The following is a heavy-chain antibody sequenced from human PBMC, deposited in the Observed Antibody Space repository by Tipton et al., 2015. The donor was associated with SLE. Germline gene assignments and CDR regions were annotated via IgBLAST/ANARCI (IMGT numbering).Heavy chain of an antibody. Sequence: TLSLTCTVSGGSISSSDYYWSWIRQPPGKGLEWIGEINHSGSTNYNPSLKSRVTISVDTSKNQFSLKLSSVTAADTAVYYCARGLMGIQAFDIWGQGTMVTVSS. J-gene: IGHJ3*02. D-gene: IGHD7-27*01. CDR2: INHSGST. CDR1: GGSISSSDYY. CDR3: ARGLMGIQAFDI. V-gene: IGHV4-39*07.